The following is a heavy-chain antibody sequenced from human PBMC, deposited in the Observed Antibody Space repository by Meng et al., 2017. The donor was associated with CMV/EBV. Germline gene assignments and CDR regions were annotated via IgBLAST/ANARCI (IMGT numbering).Heavy chain of an antibody. J-gene: IGHJ4*02. CDR1: GFTFSNAW. Sequence: SGFTFSNAWMGWVRQAPGKGLEWVGRIKSKTDGGTTDYAAPVKGRFTISRDDSKNTLYLQMNSLKTEDTAVYYCTTPIYSYGPPFGYWGQGTLVTVSS. CDR3: TTPIYSYGPPFGY. D-gene: IGHD5-18*01. V-gene: IGHV3-15*01. CDR2: IKSKTDGGTT.